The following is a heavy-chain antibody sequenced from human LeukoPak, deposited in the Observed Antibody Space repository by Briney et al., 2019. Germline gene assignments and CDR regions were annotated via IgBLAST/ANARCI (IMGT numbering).Heavy chain of an antibody. V-gene: IGHV4-59*01. CDR1: GTSINSYY. J-gene: IGHJ4*02. CDR2: NYYSGVT. CDR3: ARAVYSSSALDY. D-gene: IGHD6-13*01. Sequence: SETLSLTCSFSGTSINSYYWSWIRQPPGKGLEWIGYNYYSGVTNYNPSLKSRVTISVDTSKNQFSLKLSSVTAADTAVYYCARAVYSSSALDYWGQGTLVTVSS.